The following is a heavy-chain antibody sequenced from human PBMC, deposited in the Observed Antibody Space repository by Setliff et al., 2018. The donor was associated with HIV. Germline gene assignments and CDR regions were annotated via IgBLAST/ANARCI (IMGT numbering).Heavy chain of an antibody. CDR1: GGSISTYY. CDR3: AGDAGYKGAADY. J-gene: IGHJ4*02. D-gene: IGHD1-26*01. V-gene: IGHV4-59*12. CDR2: ISYSGTT. Sequence: SETLSLTCTVSGGSISTYYWNWIRQPPGKGLEWIGYISYSGTTNYNPSLKSRVTISVDTSKNQFSLKLSSVTAADTAVYYCAGDAGYKGAADYWGQGTLVTVSS.